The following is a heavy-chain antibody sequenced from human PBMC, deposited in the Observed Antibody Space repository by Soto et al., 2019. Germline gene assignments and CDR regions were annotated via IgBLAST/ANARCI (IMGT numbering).Heavy chain of an antibody. D-gene: IGHD3-22*01. CDR3: ARIVKGRYYYDSSGHLPGY. Sequence: QVTLKESGPVLVKPTETLTLTCTVSGFSLSNARMGVSWIRQPPGKALEWLAHIFSNDEKSYSTSLKSRPTISKDTSKSQVVLTMTNMDPVDTATYYCARIVKGRYYYDSSGHLPGYWGQGTLVTVSS. CDR2: IFSNDEK. J-gene: IGHJ4*02. V-gene: IGHV2-26*01. CDR1: GFSLSNARMG.